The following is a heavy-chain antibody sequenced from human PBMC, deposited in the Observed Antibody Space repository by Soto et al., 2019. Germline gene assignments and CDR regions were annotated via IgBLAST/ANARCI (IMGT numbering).Heavy chain of an antibody. D-gene: IGHD2-15*01. Sequence: GGSLRLSCAASGFTFSSYGMHWVRQAPGKGLEWVAVIWYDGSNKYYADSVKGRFTISRDNSKNTLYLQMNSLRAEDTAVYYCARDSRYCSGCSCYLSSPHFEYWGQGTLVSVSS. CDR3: ARDSRYCSGCSCYLSSPHFEY. CDR1: GFTFSSYG. CDR2: IWYDGSNK. V-gene: IGHV3-33*01. J-gene: IGHJ4*02.